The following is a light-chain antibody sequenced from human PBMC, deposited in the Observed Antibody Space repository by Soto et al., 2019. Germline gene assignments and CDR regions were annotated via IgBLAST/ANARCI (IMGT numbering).Light chain of an antibody. CDR2: AAS. Sequence: EIVLTQSPGTLSLSPGERATLSCRASQSISSNYLAWYQHKPGQGPRLLIYAASSRATGIPDRFSGSGSGTDFTLTISRLEAEEVALYYCQKNGSAFTFGPGTKVDIK. J-gene: IGKJ3*01. V-gene: IGKV3-20*01. CDR1: QSISSNY. CDR3: QKNGSAFT.